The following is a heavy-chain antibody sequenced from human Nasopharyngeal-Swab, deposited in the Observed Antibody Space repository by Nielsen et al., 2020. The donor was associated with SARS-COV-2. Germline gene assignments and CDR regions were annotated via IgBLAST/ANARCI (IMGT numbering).Heavy chain of an antibody. CDR2: INAGNGNT. V-gene: IGHV1-3*01. CDR3: ARVYYDSSGYYQY. J-gene: IGHJ4*02. D-gene: IGHD3-22*01. Sequence: WALQAPGQRLEWMGWINAGNGNTKYSQKFQGRVTITRDTSASTAYMELSSLRSEDTAVYYCARVYYDSSGYYQYWGQGTRVTVSS.